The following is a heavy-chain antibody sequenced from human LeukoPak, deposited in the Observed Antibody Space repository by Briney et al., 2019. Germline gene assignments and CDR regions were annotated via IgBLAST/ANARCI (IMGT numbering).Heavy chain of an antibody. CDR1: GFTVSSNY. Sequence: PGGSLRLSCAASGFTVSSNYMSWVRQAPGKGLEWVSVLYSGGNTYYADSVQGRFTISRDNSRNTLYLQINSLRVEDTAVYYCATEGFRGVLFHIWGQGTVVTVSS. CDR2: LYSGGNT. V-gene: IGHV3-66*01. D-gene: IGHD3-10*01. J-gene: IGHJ3*02. CDR3: ATEGFRGVLFHI.